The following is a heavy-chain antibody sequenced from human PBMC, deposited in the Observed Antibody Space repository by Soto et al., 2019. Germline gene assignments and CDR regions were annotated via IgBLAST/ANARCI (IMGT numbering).Heavy chain of an antibody. CDR3: AGGYYYGSGSYASPRMDV. D-gene: IGHD3-10*01. CDR2: INPSGGST. Sequence: ASVKVSCKASGYTFTSYYMHWVRQAPGQGLEWMGIINPSGGSTSYAQKFQGRVTMTRDTSTSTVYMELSSLRSEDTAVYYCAGGYYYGSGSYASPRMDVWGQGTTVTVSS. J-gene: IGHJ6*02. V-gene: IGHV1-46*01. CDR1: GYTFTSYY.